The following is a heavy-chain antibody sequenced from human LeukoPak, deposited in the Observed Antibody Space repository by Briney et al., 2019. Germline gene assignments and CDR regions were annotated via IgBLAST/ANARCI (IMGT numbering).Heavy chain of an antibody. V-gene: IGHV1-46*01. J-gene: IGHJ4*02. CDR1: GYTFTSYD. CDR2: INPSIGST. Sequence: GASVKVSCKASGYTFTSYDINWVRQAPGQGLEWMGIINPSIGSTIYSQKFQGRVTMTRDTSTSTVYMELSSLKSEDTAVFYCATSGNYFRPFDYWGQGTLVSVSS. CDR3: ATSGNYFRPFDY. D-gene: IGHD1-26*01.